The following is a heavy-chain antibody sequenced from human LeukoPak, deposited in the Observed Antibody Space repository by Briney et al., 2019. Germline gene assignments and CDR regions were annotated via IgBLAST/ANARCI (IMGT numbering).Heavy chain of an antibody. Sequence: PSETLSLTCTVSGGSISSHYWSWIRQPPGKGLEWIGYIYYSGSTNYNPSLKSRVTISVDTSKNQFSLKLSSVTAADTAVYYCARETVTTTPSTVLFDPWGQGTLVTVSS. CDR2: IYYSGST. J-gene: IGHJ5*02. CDR1: GGSISSHY. CDR3: ARETVTTTPSTVLFDP. V-gene: IGHV4-59*11. D-gene: IGHD4-17*01.